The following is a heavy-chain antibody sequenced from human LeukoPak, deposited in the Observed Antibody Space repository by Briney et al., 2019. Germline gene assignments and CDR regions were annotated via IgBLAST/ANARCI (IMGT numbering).Heavy chain of an antibody. V-gene: IGHV3-21*01. Sequence: PGGSLRLSCAASGFTFSAYTMSWVRQAPGKGLEWVSSIGRSGNYIYHADSVKGRFTISRDNAKNSLYLQMSSLRAEDTAVYYCARQAGPYYMDVWGKGTTVTVSS. CDR3: ARQAGPYYMDV. CDR1: GFTFSAYT. D-gene: IGHD6-13*01. CDR2: IGRSGNYI. J-gene: IGHJ6*03.